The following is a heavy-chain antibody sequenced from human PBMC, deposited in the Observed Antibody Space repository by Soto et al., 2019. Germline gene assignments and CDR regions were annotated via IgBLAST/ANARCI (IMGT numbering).Heavy chain of an antibody. D-gene: IGHD4-17*01. CDR3: ARWGATVTFDYYYYYGMDV. V-gene: IGHV1-18*01. Sequence: QVQLVQSGAEVKKPGASVKVSCKASGYTFTSYGISWVRQAPGQGLEWMGWISDYNGNTNYAQKLQGRVTMTTDTSKSTAYMELRSLRSDDTAVYYCARWGATVTFDYYYYYGMDVWGQGTTVTVSS. J-gene: IGHJ6*02. CDR1: GYTFTSYG. CDR2: ISDYNGNT.